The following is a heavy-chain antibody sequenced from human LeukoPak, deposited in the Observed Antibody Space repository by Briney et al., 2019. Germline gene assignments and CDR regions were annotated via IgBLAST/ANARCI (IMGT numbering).Heavy chain of an antibody. J-gene: IGHJ4*02. V-gene: IGHV3-48*01. Sequence: PGGSLRLSCAGSGFTFSSYDMNWARQAPGKGLEWLAYISTSSRTIYYADSVKGRFTISRDNAKNSLYLQMNTLRAEDTAVYYCARGLGFWGQGTLVTVSS. CDR3: ARGLGF. D-gene: IGHD6-25*01. CDR2: ISTSSRTI. CDR1: GFTFSSYD.